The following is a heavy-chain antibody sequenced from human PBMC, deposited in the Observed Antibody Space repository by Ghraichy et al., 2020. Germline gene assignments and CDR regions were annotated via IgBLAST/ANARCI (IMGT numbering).Heavy chain of an antibody. V-gene: IGHV1-18*04. J-gene: IGHJ6*02. Sequence: ASVKVSCKASGYTFTSYGISWVRQAPGQGLEWMGWISAYNGNTNYAQKLQGRVTMTTDTSTSTAYMELRSLRSDDTAVYYCAGVYSRLHYYYYGMDVWGQGTTVTVSS. CDR2: ISAYNGNT. D-gene: IGHD6-13*01. CDR1: GYTFTSYG. CDR3: AGVYSRLHYYYYGMDV.